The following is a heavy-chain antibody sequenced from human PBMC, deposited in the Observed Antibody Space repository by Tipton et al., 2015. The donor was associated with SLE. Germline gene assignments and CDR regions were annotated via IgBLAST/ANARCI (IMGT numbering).Heavy chain of an antibody. J-gene: IGHJ3*02. CDR3: ARVYRNAFDI. CDR1: GGSISRYY. CDR2: IYYSGST. D-gene: IGHD2/OR15-2a*01. V-gene: IGHV4-59*01. Sequence: LRLSCTVSGGSISRYYWSWIRQPPGKGLEWIGYIYYSGSTNYNPSLKSRVTLSVDTSKNQFSLKLSSVTAADTAVYYCARVYRNAFDIWGQGTMVTVSS.